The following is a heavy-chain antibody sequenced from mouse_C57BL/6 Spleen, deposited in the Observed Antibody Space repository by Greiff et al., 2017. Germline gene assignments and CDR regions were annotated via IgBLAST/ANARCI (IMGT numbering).Heavy chain of an antibody. J-gene: IGHJ4*01. D-gene: IGHD1-1*01. V-gene: IGHV1-81*01. Sequence: QVQLQQSGAELARPGASVKLSCKASGYTFTSYGISWVKQRTGQGLEWIGEIYPRSGNTYSNEKFKGKATLTADKSSSTAYMELRSLTSEDAAVYFCAWDYGSFYYAMDYWGQGTSVTVSS. CDR3: AWDYGSFYYAMDY. CDR1: GYTFTSYG. CDR2: IYPRSGNT.